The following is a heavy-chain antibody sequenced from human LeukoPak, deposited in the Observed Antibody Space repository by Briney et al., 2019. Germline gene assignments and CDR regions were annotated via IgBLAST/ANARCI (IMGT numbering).Heavy chain of an antibody. D-gene: IGHD3-10*01. V-gene: IGHV1-46*01. Sequence: GASVKVSCKASGYTFTSYYMHWVRQAPGQGLEWMGIINPSGGSTSYAQKFQGRVTMTRDTSTSTVYMELSSLRSEDTAVYYCARVVVTMVRGVYYYYYYMDVWGKGTTVTVSS. CDR1: GYTFTSYY. J-gene: IGHJ6*03. CDR3: ARVVVTMVRGVYYYYYYMDV. CDR2: INPSGGST.